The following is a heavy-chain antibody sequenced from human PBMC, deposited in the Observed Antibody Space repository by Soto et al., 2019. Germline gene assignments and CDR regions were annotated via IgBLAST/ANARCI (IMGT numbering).Heavy chain of an antibody. D-gene: IGHD3-22*01. V-gene: IGHV3-49*03. CDR3: ARVGSASLMVVVIADH. CDR2: IRSKGYGGTT. J-gene: IGHJ4*02. Sequence: GGSLRLSCTPSGLTLVEYAMSWCRQAPGKGLEGEGVIRSKGYGGTTQYAASVKGRFTISRDDSESIAYLQMDSLKTEDTALYYCARVGSASLMVVVIADHWGQGTQVTVFS. CDR1: GLTLVEYA.